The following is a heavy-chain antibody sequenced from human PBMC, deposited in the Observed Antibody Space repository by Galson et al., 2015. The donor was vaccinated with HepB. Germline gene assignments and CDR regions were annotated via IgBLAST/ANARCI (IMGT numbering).Heavy chain of an antibody. Sequence: SLRLSCAASGFTFSSYSMNWVRQAPGKGLEWVSSISSSSSYIYYADSVKGRFTISRDNAKNSLYLQMNSLRAEDTAVYYCARGVVGAISLGFDYWGQGTLVTVSS. CDR1: GFTFSSYS. CDR3: ARGVVGAISLGFDY. D-gene: IGHD1-26*01. CDR2: ISSSSSYI. V-gene: IGHV3-21*01. J-gene: IGHJ4*02.